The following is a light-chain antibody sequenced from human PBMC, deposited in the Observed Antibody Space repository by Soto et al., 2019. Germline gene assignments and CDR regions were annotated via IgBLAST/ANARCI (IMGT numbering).Light chain of an antibody. CDR3: QHXXXXPI. CDR1: QDITSY. J-gene: IGKJ3*01. V-gene: IGKV1-33*01. CDR2: DAS. Sequence: DIQMTQSPSSLSASVGDRVTITCQASQDITSYLNWYQHKPGKAPKLLIYDASILEAGVPPRFSGSGSGTDFTLTXXXXXXXDVATYYCQHXXXXPIFGP.